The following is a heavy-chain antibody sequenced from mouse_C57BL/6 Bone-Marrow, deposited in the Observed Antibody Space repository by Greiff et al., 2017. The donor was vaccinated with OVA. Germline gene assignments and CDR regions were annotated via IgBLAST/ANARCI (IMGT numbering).Heavy chain of an antibody. J-gene: IGHJ4*01. CDR1: GFTFSSYA. CDR3: TRLLDAMDY. CDR2: ISSGGNYI. Sequence: EVQLQESGEGLVKPGGSLKLSCAASGFTFSSYAMSWVRQTPEKRLEWVAYISSGGNYIYYADTVKGRFTISRDNARNTLYLQMSSLKAEDTAMYYCTRLLDAMDYWGQGTSVTVSS. D-gene: IGHD2-1*01. V-gene: IGHV5-9-1*02.